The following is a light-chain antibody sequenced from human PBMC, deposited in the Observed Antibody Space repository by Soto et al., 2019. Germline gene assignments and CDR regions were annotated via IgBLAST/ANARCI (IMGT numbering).Light chain of an antibody. CDR1: SGHSSYA. CDR3: QTWDTGARVV. Sequence: QLVLTQSPSASASLGDSVKSTCTLSSGHSSYAIAWHQQQPEKGPRYLMKLSSDGSHSKGDGIPDRFSGSSSGAERYLTISSLQAEDEADYYCQTWDTGARVVFGGGTKLTVL. CDR2: LSSDGSH. J-gene: IGLJ2*01. V-gene: IGLV4-69*01.